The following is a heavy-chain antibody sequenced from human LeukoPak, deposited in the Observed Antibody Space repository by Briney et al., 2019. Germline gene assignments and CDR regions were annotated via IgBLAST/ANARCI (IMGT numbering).Heavy chain of an antibody. Sequence: GASVKVSCKASGYTFTGYYMHWVRRAPGQGLEWMGWINPNSGGTNYAQKFQGRVTMTRDTSISTAYMELSRLRSDDTAVYYCARDRTTGTTPPYYFDYWGQGTLVTVSS. J-gene: IGHJ4*02. CDR3: ARDRTTGTTPPYYFDY. V-gene: IGHV1-2*02. CDR2: INPNSGGT. CDR1: GYTFTGYY. D-gene: IGHD1-1*01.